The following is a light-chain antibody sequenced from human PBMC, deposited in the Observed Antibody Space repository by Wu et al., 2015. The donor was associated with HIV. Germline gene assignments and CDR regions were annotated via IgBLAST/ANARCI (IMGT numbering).Light chain of an antibody. J-gene: IGKJ2*01. CDR2: GAS. CDR3: QQYNSDPYN. Sequence: EIVLTQSPATLSVSPGETATLSCRASEDLASDYLAWFQQRPGQAPTLLIYGASYRATGVPDRFSASGSGADFSLTIRRLEPEDFAVYYCQQYNSDPYNFGQGTKLEIK. CDR1: EDLASDY. V-gene: IGKV3-20*01.